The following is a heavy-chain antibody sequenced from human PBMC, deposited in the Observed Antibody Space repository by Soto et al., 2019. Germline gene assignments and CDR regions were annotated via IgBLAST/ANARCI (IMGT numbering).Heavy chain of an antibody. J-gene: IGHJ6*02. V-gene: IGHV3-30*18. CDR2: ISYDGSSK. D-gene: IGHD1-26*01. CDR1: GFTFSSYG. Sequence: GGSLRLSCAASGFTFSSYGMHWVRQAPGKGLEWVAVISYDGSSKYYADPVKGRFTISRDNSKNTLYLQMNSLRAEDTAVYYCAKDWDPLNLLDGMDVWGQGTTVTVSS. CDR3: AKDWDPLNLLDGMDV.